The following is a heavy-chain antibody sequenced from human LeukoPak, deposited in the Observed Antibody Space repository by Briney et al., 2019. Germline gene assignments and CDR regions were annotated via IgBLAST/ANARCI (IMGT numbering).Heavy chain of an antibody. Sequence: GASLRVSCKASGYNIIDHAPHWVRQAPGQGLEWMGWIKFEDGGTSYGRKFRGRVTMTRDTSVSTVYMDLTRLTSDDTAVYYCVRNGLNNYGRSSGSFDIWDQGKMVTVSS. CDR2: IKFEDGGT. J-gene: IGHJ3*02. D-gene: IGHD3-16*01. CDR3: VRNGLNNYGRSSGSFDI. CDR1: GYNIIDHA. V-gene: IGHV1-2*02.